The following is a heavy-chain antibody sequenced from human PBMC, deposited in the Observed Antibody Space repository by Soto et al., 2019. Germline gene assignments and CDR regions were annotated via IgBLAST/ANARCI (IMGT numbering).Heavy chain of an antibody. V-gene: IGHV4-59*01. J-gene: IGHJ5*02. CDR1: GGSISSYY. D-gene: IGHD3-3*01. Sequence: SETLSLTCTVSGGSISSYYWSWIRQPPGKGLEWIGYIYYSGSTNYNPSLKSRVTISVDTSKNQFSLKLSSVTAADTAVYYCARDRGFGVPNGWFDPWGQGTLVTVS. CDR2: IYYSGST. CDR3: ARDRGFGVPNGWFDP.